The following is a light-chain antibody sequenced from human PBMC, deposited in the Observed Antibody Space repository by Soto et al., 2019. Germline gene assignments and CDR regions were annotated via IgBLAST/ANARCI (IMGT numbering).Light chain of an antibody. CDR2: GNS. CDR3: RSYDSSLSGWL. J-gene: IGLJ3*02. V-gene: IGLV1-40*01. CDR1: SSNIGAGYD. Sequence: QSVLTQPPSVSGAPGQRVTISCTGSSSNIGAGYDVHWYQQLPGTAPKLLIYGNSNRPSGVPDRFSGSKSGTSASLAITGLQAGDEADYYCRSYDSSLSGWLLGGGPKLTVL.